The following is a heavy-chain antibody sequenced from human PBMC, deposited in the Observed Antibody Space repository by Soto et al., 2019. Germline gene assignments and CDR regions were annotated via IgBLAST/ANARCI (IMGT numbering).Heavy chain of an antibody. CDR1: GYTFTSYG. CDR2: ISAYNGNT. Sequence: GASVKVSCKASGYTFTSYGISWVRQAPGQGLEWMGWISAYNGNTNYAQKLQGRVTMTTDTSTSTAYMELRSLRSDDTAVYYCARDLQNSGPYYDYVWGSYRLYYFDYWGQGTLVTVSS. D-gene: IGHD3-16*02. CDR3: ARDLQNSGPYYDYVWGSYRLYYFDY. J-gene: IGHJ4*02. V-gene: IGHV1-18*01.